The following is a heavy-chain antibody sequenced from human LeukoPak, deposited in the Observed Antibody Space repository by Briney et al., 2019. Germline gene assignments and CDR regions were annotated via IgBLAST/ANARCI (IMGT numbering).Heavy chain of an antibody. D-gene: IGHD3-22*01. CDR3: ARHAGTMIVVVPHAFDI. J-gene: IGHJ3*02. V-gene: IGHV4-59*08. CDR2: ISYIGST. Sequence: SETLSLTCAVSGDSFSSHYWTWIRQPPGKGLEWIGYISYIGSTNYNPSLKSRVTISIDTSKNQFSLKLSSVTAADTAVYYCARHAGTMIVVVPHAFDIWGQGTMVTVSS. CDR1: GDSFSSHY.